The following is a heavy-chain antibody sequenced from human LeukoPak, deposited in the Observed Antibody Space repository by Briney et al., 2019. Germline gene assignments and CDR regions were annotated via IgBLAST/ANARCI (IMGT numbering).Heavy chain of an antibody. V-gene: IGHV3-66*01. Sequence: GGTLRLSCAASGFTFSSYAMNWVRQAPGKGLEWVSVIYSGGSTYYAESVKGRFTISRDNSKNTLYLQMNSLRAADTAVYYCASTIAMVRGVTDYWGQGTLVTVSS. CDR2: IYSGGST. J-gene: IGHJ4*02. CDR1: GFTFSSYA. CDR3: ASTIAMVRGVTDY. D-gene: IGHD3-10*01.